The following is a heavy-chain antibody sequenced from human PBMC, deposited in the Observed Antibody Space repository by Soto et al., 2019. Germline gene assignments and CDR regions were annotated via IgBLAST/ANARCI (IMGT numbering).Heavy chain of an antibody. Sequence: QQQLRASGPGLVKPSETLSLTCTVSGGPITFSSYYWSWIRQSPGKGLEWIGDIYYSGSSYYNPSLKGRVTMSVDTSKNQFSLKLASVTATDTALYYCARRMCTSGPIGSCFAQGGRNWFDPWGQGTLVTVSS. CDR2: IYYSGSS. CDR1: GGPITFSSYY. V-gene: IGHV4-39*01. CDR3: ARRMCTSGPIGSCFAQGGRNWFDP. D-gene: IGHD2-2*01. J-gene: IGHJ5*02.